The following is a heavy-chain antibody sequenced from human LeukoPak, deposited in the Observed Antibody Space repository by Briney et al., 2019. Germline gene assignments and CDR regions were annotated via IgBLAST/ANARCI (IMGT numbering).Heavy chain of an antibody. CDR1: GGTFSSYA. CDR3: ARDDQSVRWLSLDY. J-gene: IGHJ4*02. D-gene: IGHD3-22*01. V-gene: IGHV1-69*05. Sequence: SVKVSCKASGGTFSSYAISWVRQAPGQGLEWRGRIIPIFGTANYAQKFQGRVTITTDESTSTAYMELSSLRSEDTAVYYCARDDQSVRWLSLDYWGQGTLVTVSS. CDR2: IIPIFGTA.